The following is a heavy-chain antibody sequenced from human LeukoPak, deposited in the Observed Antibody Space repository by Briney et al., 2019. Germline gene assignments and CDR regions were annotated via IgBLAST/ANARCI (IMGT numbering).Heavy chain of an antibody. CDR2: IYYSGST. CDR1: GGSISSGDYY. Sequence: PSETLSLTCTVSGGSISSGDYYWSWIRQPPGKGLEWIGYIYYSGSTYYNPSLKSRVTISVDTSKNQFSLKLSPVTAADTAVYCCARGPVVVVADNWFDPWGQGTLVTVSS. D-gene: IGHD2-15*01. CDR3: ARGPVVVVADNWFDP. V-gene: IGHV4-30-4*01. J-gene: IGHJ5*02.